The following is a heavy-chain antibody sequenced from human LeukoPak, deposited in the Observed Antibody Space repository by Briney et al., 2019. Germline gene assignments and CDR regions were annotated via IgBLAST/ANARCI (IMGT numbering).Heavy chain of an antibody. Sequence: GGSLRLSCAGSGCTFSASPMHWLRQAPGKRPEYVSAISANWAATYYLDSLRDRITITRDNSRNMLYLQMSGLRTEDTAVYYCVKEKAYYDYWGQGTLVTVSS. D-gene: IGHD3-10*01. J-gene: IGHJ4*02. CDR3: VKEKAYYDY. CDR1: GCTFSASP. CDR2: ISANWAAT. V-gene: IGHV3-64D*09.